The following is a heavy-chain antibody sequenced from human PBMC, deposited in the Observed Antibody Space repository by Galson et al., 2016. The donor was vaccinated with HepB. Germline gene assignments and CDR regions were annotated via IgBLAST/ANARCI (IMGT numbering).Heavy chain of an antibody. CDR1: GGSFSGYY. D-gene: IGHD2-15*01. CDR3: VRGTAGYCSGSRCSKWLDP. J-gene: IGHJ5*02. CDR2: INHSGIT. V-gene: IGHV4-34*01. Sequence: SETLSLTCAVYGGSFSGYYWTWVRQPPGKGLEWIGEINHSGITNYNPSLKSRFALSIDTSKNEISLRLSSVTAADTAVYCCVRGTAGYCSGSRCSKWLDPWGQGTLVTVSS.